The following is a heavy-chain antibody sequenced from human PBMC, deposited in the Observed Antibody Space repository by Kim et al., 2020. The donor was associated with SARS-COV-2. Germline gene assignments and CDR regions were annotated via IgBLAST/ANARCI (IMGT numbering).Heavy chain of an antibody. Sequence: GGSLRLSCAASRFPFSSYAMSWVRQAPGKGLEWVSSFSGGGDSTYYADSVKGRFTISRDNSKNTLYLQMNSLRAEDTAVYYCARTNTGYTSSNFDYWGQG. CDR3: ARTNTGYTSSNFDY. J-gene: IGHJ4*02. V-gene: IGHV3-23*01. D-gene: IGHD5-12*01. CDR2: FSGGGDST. CDR1: RFPFSSYA.